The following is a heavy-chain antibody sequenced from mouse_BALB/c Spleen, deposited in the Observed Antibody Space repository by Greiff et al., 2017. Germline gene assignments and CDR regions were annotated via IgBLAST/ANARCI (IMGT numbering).Heavy chain of an antibody. CDR3: TSPLGRGAMDY. V-gene: IGHV1-5*01. J-gene: IGHJ4*01. CDR1: GYTFTSYW. D-gene: IGHD4-1*01. CDR2: IYPGNSDT. Sequence: EVQLQQSGTVLARPGASVKMSCKASGYTFTSYWMHWVKQRPGQGLEWIGAIYPGNSDTSYNQKFKGKAKLTAVTSTSTAYMELSSLTNEDSAVYYCTSPLGRGAMDYWGQGTSVTVSS.